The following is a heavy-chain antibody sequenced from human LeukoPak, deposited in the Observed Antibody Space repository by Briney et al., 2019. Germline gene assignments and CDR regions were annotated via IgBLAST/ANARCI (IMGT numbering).Heavy chain of an antibody. D-gene: IGHD3-16*01. Sequence: GGSLRLSCAASGFTFSGHNMNWVRQAPGKGLEWISFVSISSGTIYYADSVKGRFRISRDNAKSSLDLEMNSLRAEGTAVYYCARAMSTFGGVRNYFDSWGQGTLVTVSS. CDR2: VSISSGTI. CDR1: GFTFSGHN. J-gene: IGHJ4*02. CDR3: ARAMSTFGGVRNYFDS. V-gene: IGHV3-48*04.